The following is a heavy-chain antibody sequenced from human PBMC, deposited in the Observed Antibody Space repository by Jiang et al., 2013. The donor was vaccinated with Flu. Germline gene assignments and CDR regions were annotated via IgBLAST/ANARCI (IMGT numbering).Heavy chain of an antibody. J-gene: IGHJ4*02. CDR2: VYYSGST. CDR3: ARDHAGYNYGALAY. CDR1: GGSISSYY. D-gene: IGHD5-18*01. V-gene: IGHV4-59*01. Sequence: SGSGLVKPSETLSLTCVVSGGSISSYYFSWIRQPPGKALEWIGYVYYSGSTNYNPSLKSRVTISRDTSKNQFSLRLSSVTAADTAVYYCARDHAGYNYGALAYWGQGLLVTV.